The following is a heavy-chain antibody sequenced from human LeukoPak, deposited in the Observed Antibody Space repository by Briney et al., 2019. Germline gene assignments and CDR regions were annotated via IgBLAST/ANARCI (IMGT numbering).Heavy chain of an antibody. CDR1: GGTFSSYA. CDR3: VRATYYDILTGYYPPYYYYGMDV. CDR2: IIPIFGTA. Sequence: SVRVSCKASGGTFSSYAISWVRQAPGQGLEWMGGIIPIFGTANYAQKFQGRVTITADESTSTAYMELSSLRSEDTAVYYCVRATYYDILTGYYPPYYYYGMDVWGKGTTVTVSS. J-gene: IGHJ6*04. V-gene: IGHV1-69*01. D-gene: IGHD3-9*01.